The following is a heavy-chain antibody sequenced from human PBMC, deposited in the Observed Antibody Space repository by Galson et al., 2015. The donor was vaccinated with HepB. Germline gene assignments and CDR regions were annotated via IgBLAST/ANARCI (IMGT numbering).Heavy chain of an antibody. CDR1: GFTFSSYA. J-gene: IGHJ4*02. CDR2: ISGSGSGR. V-gene: IGHV3-23*01. D-gene: IGHD3-16*02. CDR3: AKDGLGELSLYYFDY. Sequence: SLRLSCAASGFTFSSYAMSWVRQAPGKGLEWVSAISGSGSGRYYADSVKGQFTISRDNSKNTLYLQMNSLRVEDTAFYYCAKDGLGELSLYYFDYWVQGTLVTVSS.